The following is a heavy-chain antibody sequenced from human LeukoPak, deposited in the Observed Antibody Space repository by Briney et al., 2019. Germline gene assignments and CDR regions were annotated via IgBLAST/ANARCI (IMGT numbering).Heavy chain of an antibody. D-gene: IGHD1-7*01. V-gene: IGHV1-18*01. CDR2: ISGHDGRT. Sequence: ASVKVSCKASGYTFTSSGISWVRQAPGQGLEWMAWISGHDGRTNYAQKFQDRVIMTTDTSTSTAYMELRSLRSDDTAVYYCARDWNYRGLDVWGQGTTVTVSS. CDR1: GYTFTSSG. J-gene: IGHJ6*02. CDR3: ARDWNYRGLDV.